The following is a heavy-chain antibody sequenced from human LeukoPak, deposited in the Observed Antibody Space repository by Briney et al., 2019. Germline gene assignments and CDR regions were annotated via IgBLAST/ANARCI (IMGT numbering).Heavy chain of an antibody. D-gene: IGHD4-17*01. Sequence: SETLSLTCTVSGGSISSEGFYWSRIRQPAGKGLEWIGYIYYSGSTNYNPSLKSRVTISVDTSKNQFSLKLSSVTAADTAVYYCARGGNGYGDYGYYYYYYMDVWGKGTTVTISS. J-gene: IGHJ6*03. V-gene: IGHV4-61*10. CDR1: GGSISSEGFY. CDR3: ARGGNGYGDYGYYYYYYMDV. CDR2: IYYSGST.